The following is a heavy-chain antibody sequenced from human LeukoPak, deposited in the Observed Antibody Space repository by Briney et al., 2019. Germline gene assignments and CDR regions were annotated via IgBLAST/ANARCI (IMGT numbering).Heavy chain of an antibody. CDR1: GYTFTSYG. J-gene: IGHJ4*02. V-gene: IGHV1-18*01. CDR3: ARVGTTTAAATEGY. CDR2: ISAYNGNT. Sequence: ASVKVSCKASGYTFTSYGISWVRQAPGQGLEWMGWISAYNGNTNYAQKLQGRVTMTTDTSTSTAYMELSSLKSEDTAVYYCARVGTTTAAATEGYWGQGTLVTVSS. D-gene: IGHD6-13*01.